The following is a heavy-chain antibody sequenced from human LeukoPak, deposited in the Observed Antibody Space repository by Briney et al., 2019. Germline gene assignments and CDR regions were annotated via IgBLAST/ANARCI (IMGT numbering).Heavy chain of an antibody. CDR3: ARGSATVTILPRS. J-gene: IGHJ4*02. CDR1: GYTFTSYG. Sequence: ASVKVSCKASGYTFTSYGISWVRQAPGQGLEWMGWISAYNGNTNYAQKLQGRVTITADKSTSTAYMELSSLRSEDTAVYYCARGSATVTILPRSWGQGTLVTVSS. D-gene: IGHD4-17*01. CDR2: ISAYNGNT. V-gene: IGHV1-18*01.